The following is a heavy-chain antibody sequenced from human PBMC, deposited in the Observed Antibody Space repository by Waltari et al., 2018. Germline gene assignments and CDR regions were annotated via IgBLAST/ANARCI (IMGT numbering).Heavy chain of an antibody. CDR3: ARDGEWSDTTWYFDL. CDR1: GGSISSGSYY. D-gene: IGHD3-3*01. Sequence: QVQLQESGPGLVKPSQTLSLTCTVSGGSISSGSYYWSWIRQPAGKGLEWIGRIYTSGSTSYNPSLKCRVTIAVDTSKNQFSLKLSSVTAADTAVYYCARDGEWSDTTWYFDLWGRGTLVTVSS. CDR2: IYTSGST. J-gene: IGHJ2*01. V-gene: IGHV4-61*02.